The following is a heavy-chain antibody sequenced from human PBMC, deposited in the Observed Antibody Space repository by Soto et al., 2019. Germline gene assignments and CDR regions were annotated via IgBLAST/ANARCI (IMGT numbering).Heavy chain of an antibody. J-gene: IGHJ4*02. CDR2: IYNIGST. CDR3: ASHVNFPLAGTGSDS. V-gene: IGHV4-59*08. D-gene: IGHD6-19*01. Sequence: SETRSLTCTVSGGYISGYYWSWLRQPPGKGLEWIGYIYNIGSTNYNPSLRSRVTMSIDTSQEQFSLKLSSVTATDTAVYYCASHVNFPLAGTGSDSWGRGTLVTVSS. CDR1: GGYISGYY.